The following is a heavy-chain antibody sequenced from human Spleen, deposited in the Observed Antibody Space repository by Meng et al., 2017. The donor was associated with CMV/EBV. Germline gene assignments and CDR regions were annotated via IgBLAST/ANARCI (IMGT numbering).Heavy chain of an antibody. CDR1: GFTFSTYS. CDR2: ISSSSGYI. Sequence: GGSLRLSCAASGFTFSTYSMNWVRQAPGKGLEWLSSISSSSGYIFYADSVKGRFTISRDNAKNSLYLQMNSLRAEDTAVYYCARLNYYGMDVWGQGTTVTVSS. D-gene: IGHD3-16*01. V-gene: IGHV3-21*01. CDR3: ARLNYYGMDV. J-gene: IGHJ6*02.